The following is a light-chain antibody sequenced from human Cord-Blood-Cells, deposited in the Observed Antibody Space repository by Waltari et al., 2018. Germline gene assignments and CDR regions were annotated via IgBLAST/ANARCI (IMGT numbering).Light chain of an antibody. J-gene: IGKJ4*01. V-gene: IGKV4-1*01. CDR3: QQYYSTPLT. Sequence: DIVMTQSPDSLAVSLGERATINCKSSQSVLYSSNNKNYLAWYQQKPGQHPKLLIYWASTRESGVPDRFSGSGSGTDFTRTISSLQAEYVAVYYCQQYYSTPLTFGGGTKVEIK. CDR1: QSVLYSSNNKNY. CDR2: WAS.